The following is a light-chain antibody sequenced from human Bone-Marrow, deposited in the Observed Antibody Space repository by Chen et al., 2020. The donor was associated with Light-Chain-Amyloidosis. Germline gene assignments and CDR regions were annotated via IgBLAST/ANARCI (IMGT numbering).Light chain of an antibody. Sequence: DIVMTQSPLALSVTPGESSSISCRSSQSLLDGDDGNTYLDWYLQKPGQSLQVLIYSVSYRASGVPDRFSGRGSGTDFTLRISRVEAEDVGVYYYMQRIEFPYTFGGGTKVDIK. CDR3: MQRIEFPYT. V-gene: IGKV2-40*01. J-gene: IGKJ4*01. CDR1: QSLLDGDDGNTY. CDR2: SVS.